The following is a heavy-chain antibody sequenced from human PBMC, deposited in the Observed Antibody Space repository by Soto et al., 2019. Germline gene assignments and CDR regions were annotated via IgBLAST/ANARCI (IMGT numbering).Heavy chain of an antibody. CDR3: AKEYDFWSGYYPEY. V-gene: IGHV3-7*01. CDR2: IRQDGSEK. D-gene: IGHD3-3*01. Sequence: GGSLRLSCAASGFAFSTYWMSWIRQAPGKGLEWVATIRQDGSEKHCVDSVEGRFTISRDNAENSLSLQMNSLRAEDTAVYYCAKEYDFWSGYYPEYWGQGTLVTVSS. J-gene: IGHJ4*02. CDR1: GFAFSTYW.